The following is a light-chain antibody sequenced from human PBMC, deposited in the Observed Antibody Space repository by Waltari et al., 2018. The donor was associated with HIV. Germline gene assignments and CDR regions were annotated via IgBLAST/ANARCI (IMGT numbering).Light chain of an antibody. V-gene: IGLV2-14*03. J-gene: IGLJ1*01. CDR3: SAYTTDNTLV. CDR1: RSDVGNSDS. Sequence: QSALTQPASVSGSPGQSITISCSGTRSDVGNSDSVSWYQQHPGKAPRLMVYDATNRPSGVSFRFSGSKSDNTASLIISWLQAEDEADYYCSAYTTDNTLVFGTGTRVTVL. CDR2: DAT.